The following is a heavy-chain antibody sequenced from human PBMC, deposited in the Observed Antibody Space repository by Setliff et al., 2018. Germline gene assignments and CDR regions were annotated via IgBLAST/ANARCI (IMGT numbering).Heavy chain of an antibody. CDR3: ARGKNGSRQLVVLGWFDP. Sequence: LSLTCTVSGYSISSGYIWGWIRQPPGKGLEWVGNIGHTGSTNYNPSLKSRVTISVDTSKNQFSLKLSSVTAADTAVYYCARGKNGSRQLVVLGWFDPWGQGTLVTVSS. V-gene: IGHV4-38-2*02. D-gene: IGHD3-22*01. CDR1: GYSISSGYI. CDR2: IGHTGST. J-gene: IGHJ5*02.